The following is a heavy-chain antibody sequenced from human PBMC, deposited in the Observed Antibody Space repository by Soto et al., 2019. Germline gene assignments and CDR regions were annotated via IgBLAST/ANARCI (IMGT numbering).Heavy chain of an antibody. J-gene: IGHJ4*02. CDR2: IRGCGGST. CDR1: GCTFSNYA. CDR3: AKDILPRRWLQLESFDY. V-gene: IGHV3-23*01. Sequence: SGGSLRLSCAAAGCTFSNYAMSWVRQAPGKGLEWVSSIRGCGGSTSYADSVKGRFTISRDNSKHTLYLQMNSLRAEDTAVYYCAKDILPRRWLQLESFDYWGQGTLVTVSS. D-gene: IGHD4-4*01.